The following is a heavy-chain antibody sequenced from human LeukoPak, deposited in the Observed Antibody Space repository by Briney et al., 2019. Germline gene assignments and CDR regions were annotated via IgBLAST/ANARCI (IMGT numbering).Heavy chain of an antibody. D-gene: IGHD1-26*01. CDR3: AKDRASGSSPGVFDY. V-gene: IGHV3-23*01. Sequence: GGSLRLSCAASGFTFSSYAMSWVRQAPGKGLEWVSAISGSGGSTYYADSVKGRFTISRDNSKSTLYLQMNSLRAEDTAVYYCAKDRASGSSPGVFDYWGQGTLVTVSS. CDR2: ISGSGGST. J-gene: IGHJ4*02. CDR1: GFTFSSYA.